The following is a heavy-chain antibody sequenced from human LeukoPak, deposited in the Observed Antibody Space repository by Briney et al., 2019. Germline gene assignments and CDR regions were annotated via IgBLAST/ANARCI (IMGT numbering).Heavy chain of an antibody. CDR3: ARGVGATDLDY. J-gene: IGHJ4*02. V-gene: IGHV4-59*12. CDR2: IYYSGST. D-gene: IGHD1-26*01. Sequence: SETLSLTCTVSGGSISSYYWSWIRQPPGKGLEWIGYIYYSGSTNYNPSLKSRVTISVDTSKNQFSLKLSSVTAADTAVYYCARGVGATDLDYWGQGTLVTVSS. CDR1: GGSISSYY.